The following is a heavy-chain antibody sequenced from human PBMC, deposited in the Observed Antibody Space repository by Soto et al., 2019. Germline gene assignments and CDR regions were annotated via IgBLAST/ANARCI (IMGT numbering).Heavy chain of an antibody. D-gene: IGHD3-10*01. J-gene: IGHJ4*02. Sequence: SETLSLTCTVSGGSISIGGFYCSWIRQNPGKGLEWIGYMHYSGSTYYNPSLKSRVTISVDTSKNQFSLKLSSVTAADTAVYYCARYYYASGSYSNLFDYWGQGTLVTVSS. CDR1: GGSISIGGFY. V-gene: IGHV4-31*03. CDR2: MHYSGST. CDR3: ARYYYASGSYSNLFDY.